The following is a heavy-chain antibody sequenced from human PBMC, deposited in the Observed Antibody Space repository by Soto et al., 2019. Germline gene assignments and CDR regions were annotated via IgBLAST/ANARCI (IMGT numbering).Heavy chain of an antibody. V-gene: IGHV2-5*02. Sequence: QITLNESGPTQVKPRQTLTLTCTFSGFSLTTSGVGVGWIRQSPGKAPEWLALIYWDDDKRDSTSLKSRLTITNDTSQHPAVLTMAALDPADIATYYCAHRVLRTVFGLVTTTAICFDFWGQGTPVAVSS. CDR1: GFSLTTSGVG. D-gene: IGHD3-3*01. CDR3: AHRVLRTVFGLVTTTAICFDF. J-gene: IGHJ4*02. CDR2: IYWDDDK.